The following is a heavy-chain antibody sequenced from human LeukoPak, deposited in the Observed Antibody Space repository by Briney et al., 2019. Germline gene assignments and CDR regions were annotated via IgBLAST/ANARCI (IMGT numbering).Heavy chain of an antibody. CDR2: IYPGDSDT. J-gene: IGHJ2*01. V-gene: IGHV5-51*01. Sequence: GESLKISCKGSGYSFTSYWIGWVRQMPGKGLEWMGIIYPGDSDTRYSPSFQGQVTISADKSIRTAYLQWSSLKASDTAMYYCARRLRTSGGSYWYFDLWGRGTLVTVSS. CDR3: ARRLRTSGGSYWYFDL. CDR1: GYSFTSYW. D-gene: IGHD1-26*01.